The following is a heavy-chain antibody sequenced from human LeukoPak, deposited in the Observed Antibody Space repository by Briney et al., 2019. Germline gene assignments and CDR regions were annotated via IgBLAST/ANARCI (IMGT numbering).Heavy chain of an antibody. CDR1: GGSISNSSYY. CDR2: IYYSGST. J-gene: IGHJ4*02. Sequence: SETLSLTCTVSGGSISNSSYYWGWIRQPPGKGLEWIGAIYYSGSTYFDPSLKSRVTMSVDTSKNQFSLKLSSVTAADTAVYYCARRSEFDNTHYHYFDYWGQGALVTVSS. V-gene: IGHV4-39*01. CDR3: ARRSEFDNTHYHYFDY. D-gene: IGHD2-15*01.